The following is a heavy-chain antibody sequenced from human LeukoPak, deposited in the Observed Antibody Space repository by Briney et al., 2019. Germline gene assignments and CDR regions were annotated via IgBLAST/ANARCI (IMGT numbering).Heavy chain of an antibody. CDR3: AKDYSGYECGDY. CDR2: IRGSGGGT. CDR1: GFTFSSYV. D-gene: IGHD5-12*01. J-gene: IGHJ4*02. Sequence: GGSLRLSCAASGFTFSSYVISWVRQAPGKGLEWVSSIRGSGGGTFYADSVKGRFTISRDNSKNTLYLQMNSLRAEDTAVYYCAKDYSGYECGDYWGQGTLVTVSS. V-gene: IGHV3-23*01.